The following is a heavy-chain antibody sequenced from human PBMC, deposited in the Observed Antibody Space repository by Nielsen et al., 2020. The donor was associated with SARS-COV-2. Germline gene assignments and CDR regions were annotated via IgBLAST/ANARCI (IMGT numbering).Heavy chain of an antibody. J-gene: IGHJ4*02. CDR2: IWYDGSNK. Sequence: GGSLRLSCAASGFTFSSYGMHWVRQAPGKGLEWVAVIWYDGSNKYYADSVKGRFTISRDNSKNTLYLQMNSLRAEDTAVYYCAREGAVAAAYYFDYWGQGTLVTVSS. V-gene: IGHV3-33*01. CDR3: AREGAVAAAYYFDY. CDR1: GFTFSSYG. D-gene: IGHD6-19*01.